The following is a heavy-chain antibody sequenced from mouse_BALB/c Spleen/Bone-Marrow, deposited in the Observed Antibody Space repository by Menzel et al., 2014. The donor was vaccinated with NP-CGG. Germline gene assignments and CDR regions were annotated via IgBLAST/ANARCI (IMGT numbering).Heavy chain of an antibody. CDR3: ARGNGYHFDY. V-gene: IGHV3-8*02. CDR2: ISYSGNA. Sequence: DVQLQESGPSLVKPPQTLSLTCSVTGDSITSSYWNWIRKFPGNKLEYMGYISYSGNAYYNPSLKSRISLTRDTSKNQYYLQLNSVTTEDIATYFCARGNGYHFDYWGQGTTLTVSS. CDR1: GDSITSSY. D-gene: IGHD1-2*01. J-gene: IGHJ2*01.